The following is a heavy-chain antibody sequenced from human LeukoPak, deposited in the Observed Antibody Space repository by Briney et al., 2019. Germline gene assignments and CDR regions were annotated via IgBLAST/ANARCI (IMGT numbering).Heavy chain of an antibody. CDR2: ISAYNGNT. D-gene: IGHD3-9*01. V-gene: IGHV1-18*01. CDR1: GYTFTSYG. J-gene: IGHJ6*03. Sequence: ASVKLSCKASGYTFTSYGISWVRQAPGQGLEWVGWISAYNGNTNYAHNLKGRVTMSTDTSTSTAYMELRSLRSDDTAVYYCARKYYDILTGYPRVYYYYYMDVCGKGTTVTVSS. CDR3: ARKYYDILTGYPRVYYYYYMDV.